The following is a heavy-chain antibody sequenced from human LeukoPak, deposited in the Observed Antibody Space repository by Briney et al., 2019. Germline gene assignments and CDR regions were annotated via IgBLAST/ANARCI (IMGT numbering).Heavy chain of an antibody. D-gene: IGHD1-26*01. V-gene: IGHV4-61*02. CDR2: IYTSGST. Sequence: SQTLSLTCIVSGGSISSGSYYWSWIRQPAGKGLEWIGRIYTSGSTNYNPSLKSRVTISVDTSKNQFSLKLSSVTAADTAVYYCARDLLRAFDYWGQGTLVTVSS. CDR3: ARDLLRAFDY. J-gene: IGHJ4*02. CDR1: GGSISSGSYY.